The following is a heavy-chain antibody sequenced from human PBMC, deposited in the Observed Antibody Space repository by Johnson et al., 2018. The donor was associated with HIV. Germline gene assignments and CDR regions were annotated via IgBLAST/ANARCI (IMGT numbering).Heavy chain of an antibody. J-gene: IGHJ3*02. V-gene: IGHV3-15*05. CDR3: ARASHSSGWYGRLGDAFDI. Sequence: VQLVESGGGLVQPGGSLRLSCAASGFTFSTYAMSWVRQAPGKGLEWVGRIKSKTDGGTTDYAAPAKGRFTISRDDSKNTLYLQMNSLIAEDAAVYYCARASHSSGWYGRLGDAFDIWGQGTMVTVSS. CDR1: GFTFSTYA. CDR2: IKSKTDGGTT. D-gene: IGHD6-19*01.